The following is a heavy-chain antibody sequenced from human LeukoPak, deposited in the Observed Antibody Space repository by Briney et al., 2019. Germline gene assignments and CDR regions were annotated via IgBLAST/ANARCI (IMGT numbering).Heavy chain of an antibody. V-gene: IGHV4-59*01. J-gene: IGHJ4*02. CDR3: ARDTYGGDY. Sequence: SETLSLTCTVSGGXISSYYCSWIRQPPGKGLEWIGYIYYSGSTNYNPSLKSRVTISVDTSKNQFSLKLSSVTAADTAVYYCARDTYGGDYWGQGTLVTVSS. CDR2: IYYSGST. D-gene: IGHD4-23*01. CDR1: GGXISSYY.